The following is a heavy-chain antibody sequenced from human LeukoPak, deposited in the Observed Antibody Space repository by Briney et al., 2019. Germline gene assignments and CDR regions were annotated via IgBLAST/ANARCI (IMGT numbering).Heavy chain of an antibody. CDR3: ARARGYCSGGSCYSGRWFDP. D-gene: IGHD2-15*01. V-gene: IGHV1-69*13. J-gene: IGHJ5*02. CDR1: GGTFSSYA. Sequence: ASVKVSCKASGGTFSSYAISWVRQAPGQGLEWMGGIIPIFGTANYAQKFQGRVTITADESTSTAYMELSSLRSEDTAVYYCARARGYCSGGSCYSGRWFDPWGQGTLVTVSS. CDR2: IIPIFGTA.